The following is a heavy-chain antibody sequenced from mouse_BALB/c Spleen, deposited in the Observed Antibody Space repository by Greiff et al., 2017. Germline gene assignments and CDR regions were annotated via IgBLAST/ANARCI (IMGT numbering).Heavy chain of an antibody. J-gene: IGHJ3*01. CDR2: ILPGSGST. V-gene: IGHV1-9*01. CDR1: GYTFSSYW. Sequence: VKLVESGAELMKPGASVKISCKATGYTFSSYWIEWVKQRPGHGLEWIGEILPGSGSTNYNEKFKGKATFTADTSSNTAYMQLSSLTSEDSAVYYCTRSYYGNYWFAYWGQGTLVTVSA. D-gene: IGHD2-10*01. CDR3: TRSYYGNYWFAY.